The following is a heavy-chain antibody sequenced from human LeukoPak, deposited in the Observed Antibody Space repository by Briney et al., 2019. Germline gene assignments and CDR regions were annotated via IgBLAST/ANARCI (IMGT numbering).Heavy chain of an antibody. CDR1: GFTFSDYT. J-gene: IGHJ4*02. V-gene: IGHV3-21*01. CDR3: ARGGSSWYFGVLWY. Sequence: PGGSLRLSCAASGFTFSDYTLNWVRQAPGKGLEWVSSMTGRKSYIFYADSLKGRFTISRDNAKNSLYLQMNSLRAEDTAVYYCARGGSSWYFGVLWYWGQGTLVTVSS. D-gene: IGHD6-13*01. CDR2: MTGRKSYI.